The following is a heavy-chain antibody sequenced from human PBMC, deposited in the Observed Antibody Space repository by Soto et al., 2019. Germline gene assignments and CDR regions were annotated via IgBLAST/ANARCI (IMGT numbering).Heavy chain of an antibody. Sequence: EASVKVSCKASGYTFTGYDINWVRQATGQGLEWMGWMNPNSGNTGYAQKFQGRVTMTRNTSISTAYMELSSLRSEDTAVYYCARGHYSIAAALYWGQGTLVTVSS. J-gene: IGHJ4*02. CDR3: ARGHYSIAAALY. CDR1: GYTFTGYD. D-gene: IGHD6-13*01. V-gene: IGHV1-8*01. CDR2: MNPNSGNT.